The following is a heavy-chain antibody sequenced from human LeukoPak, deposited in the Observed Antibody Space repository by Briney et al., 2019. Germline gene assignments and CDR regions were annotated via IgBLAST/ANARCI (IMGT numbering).Heavy chain of an antibody. CDR2: IFYTGST. J-gene: IGHJ5*02. D-gene: IGHD6-19*01. Sequence: SESLLHACAVSGGSFSSYIWSWIRQPPGQGLDYIGYIFYTGSTNYNPSLKSRVTMSIDTSRNQFSLKLSSVTAADTAVYYCARLDNGSSGWCSSRFDPWGLGTLVTVSS. CDR1: GGSFSSYI. V-gene: IGHV4-59*01. CDR3: ARLDNGSSGWCSSRFDP.